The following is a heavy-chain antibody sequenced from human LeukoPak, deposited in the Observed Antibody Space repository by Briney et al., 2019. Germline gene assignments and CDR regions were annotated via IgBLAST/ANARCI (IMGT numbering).Heavy chain of an antibody. V-gene: IGHV3-11*04. Sequence: PGGSLRLSCAASGFTFRDYYMTWIRQAPGKGLEWVSYIGRRDNAIGYADSVKGRFTISRDNAKNTLYLQMNSLRAEETAVYYCARGVPTGIAARRVIGVWFDPWGQGTLVTVSS. CDR2: IGRRDNAI. J-gene: IGHJ5*02. CDR3: ARGVPTGIAARRVIGVWFDP. D-gene: IGHD6-6*01. CDR1: GFTFRDYY.